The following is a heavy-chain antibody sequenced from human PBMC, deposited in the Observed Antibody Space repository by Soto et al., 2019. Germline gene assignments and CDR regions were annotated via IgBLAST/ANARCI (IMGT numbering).Heavy chain of an antibody. D-gene: IGHD6-13*01. J-gene: IGHJ4*02. CDR1: GGSISSHY. Sequence: VQLQESGPGLVKPSETLSLTCTVSGGSISSHYWSWIRQPPGKGLEWIGYIYNSGNTNYNPSLKSRVNISVDTSKNQFSLKLNSVTAADTAIYYCARDAAAPGPFDHWGQGTLVTVSS. CDR2: IYNSGNT. CDR3: ARDAAAPGPFDH. V-gene: IGHV4-59*11.